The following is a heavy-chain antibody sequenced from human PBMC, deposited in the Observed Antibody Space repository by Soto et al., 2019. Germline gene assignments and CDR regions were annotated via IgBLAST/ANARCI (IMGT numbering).Heavy chain of an antibody. Sequence: EVQLVETGGGLIQPGGSLRLSCTASGFAVSNNFINWVRQAPGKGLEWVSVIYSNGDTYYTQSAKGRFTGSRDNSKNKLLLQMNSLRVEDMAVYFCAREGPMEGGSCGGYCYGCYSDLWGRGTLGTVSP. D-gene: IGHD2-21*02. CDR1: GFAVSNNF. V-gene: IGHV3-53*02. J-gene: IGHJ2*01. CDR2: IYSNGDT. CDR3: AREGPMEGGSCGGYCYGCYSDL.